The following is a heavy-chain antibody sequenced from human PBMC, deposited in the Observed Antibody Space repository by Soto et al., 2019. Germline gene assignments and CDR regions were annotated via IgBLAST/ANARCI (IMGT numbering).Heavy chain of an antibody. J-gene: IGHJ4*02. CDR3: AKDLDYYGSSGLFDY. D-gene: IGHD3-22*01. CDR2: ISGSGGST. V-gene: IGHV3-23*01. CDR1: GFTFSSYA. Sequence: GSLRLSCSASGFTFSSYAIRWVRQGPGKGLEWVSAISGSGGSTYYADSVKGRFTISRDNSKNTLYLQMNSLRAEDTAVYYCAKDLDYYGSSGLFDYWGQGTLVTVSS.